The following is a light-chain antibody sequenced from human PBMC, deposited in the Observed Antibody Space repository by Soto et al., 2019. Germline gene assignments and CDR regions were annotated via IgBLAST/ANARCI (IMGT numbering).Light chain of an antibody. CDR1: QSVSSSY. CDR3: QQHGISPIT. CDR2: GAS. Sequence: TLSPAILSLSPGERATLSCRASQSVSSSYLAWYQQKPGQAPRLLIYGASSRATGIPDRFSGSGSGTDFTLTISRLEPEDFTVYYCQQHGISPITFGQGRRLE. V-gene: IGKV3-20*01. J-gene: IGKJ5*01.